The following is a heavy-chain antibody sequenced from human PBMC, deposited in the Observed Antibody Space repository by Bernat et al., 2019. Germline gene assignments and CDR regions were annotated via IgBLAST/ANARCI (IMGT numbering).Heavy chain of an antibody. J-gene: IGHJ4*02. CDR2: ISSSGSTI. Sequence: EVQLVESGGGLVQPGGSPRLSCAASGFTFSSYEMNWVRQAPGKGLEWVSYISSSGSTIYYADYRKGRLAITRDNAKNSLYLRMNSLRAEDTAVYYCARYSGYDHTSDYWGQGTLVTVSS. CDR1: GFTFSSYE. D-gene: IGHD5-12*01. V-gene: IGHV3-48*03. CDR3: ARYSGYDHTSDY.